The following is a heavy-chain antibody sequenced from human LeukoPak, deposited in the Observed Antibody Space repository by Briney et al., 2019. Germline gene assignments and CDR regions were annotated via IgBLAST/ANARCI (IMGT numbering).Heavy chain of an antibody. CDR2: IKQDESEK. CDR1: GFTFSNYW. V-gene: IGHV3-7*04. J-gene: IGHJ4*02. CDR3: SRWRGYCGSTACHWYYVDY. Sequence: GGSLRLSCAASGFTFSNYWMSWVRQAPGKGLEWVANIKQDESEKTYVDSVKGRFTISRDNAKNTLYLQMNSLRAEDTAVYYCSRWRGYCGSTACHWYYVDYWGQGTLVTVSS. D-gene: IGHD2-2*01.